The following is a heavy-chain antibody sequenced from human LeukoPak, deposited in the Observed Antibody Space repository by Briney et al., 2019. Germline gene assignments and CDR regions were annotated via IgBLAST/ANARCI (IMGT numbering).Heavy chain of an antibody. CDR2: IIPIFGIP. Sequence: ASVKVSCKASGGTFSSHSISWVRQAPGQGPEWMGGIIPIFGIPNYAQKFQDRVTITADKYTSTAFMELSSLRSEDTAVYYCARDSYSGYDSRHYDYSYSYMDVWGQGTTVTVSS. CDR3: ARDSYSGYDSRHYDYSYSYMDV. V-gene: IGHV1-69*10. CDR1: GGTFSSHS. J-gene: IGHJ6*03. D-gene: IGHD5-12*01.